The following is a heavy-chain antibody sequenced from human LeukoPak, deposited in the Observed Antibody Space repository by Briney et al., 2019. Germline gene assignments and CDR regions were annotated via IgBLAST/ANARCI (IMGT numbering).Heavy chain of an antibody. V-gene: IGHV3-23*01. CDR1: GFSFSSYW. CDR2: ISGSGGST. CDR3: AKRPKRAGQDY. D-gene: IGHD6-19*01. Sequence: GGSLRLSCAASGFSFSSYWMSWVRQAPGKGLEWVSAISGSGGSTYYADSVKGRFTISRDNSKNTLYLQMNSLRAEDTAVYYCAKRPKRAGQDYWGQGTLVTVSS. J-gene: IGHJ4*02.